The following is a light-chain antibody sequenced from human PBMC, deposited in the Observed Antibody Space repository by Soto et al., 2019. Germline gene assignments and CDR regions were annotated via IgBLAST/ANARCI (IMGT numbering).Light chain of an antibody. J-gene: IGKJ1*01. V-gene: IGKV1D-8*01. CDR2: AAS. CDR1: QGISSY. CDR3: QQYYSFPWT. Sequence: IQLTQSPSSVSASVGYRFTISCRISQGISSYLAWYQQKPGKAPELLIYAASTLQSGVPSRFSGSGSGTDFTLTISCLQSEDFEPYYCQQYYSFPWTFGQGTKVDIK.